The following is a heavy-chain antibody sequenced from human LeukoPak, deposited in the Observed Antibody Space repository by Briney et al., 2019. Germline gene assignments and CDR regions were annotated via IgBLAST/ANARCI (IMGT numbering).Heavy chain of an antibody. J-gene: IGHJ6*02. CDR2: IKQDGSEK. Sequence: GGSLRLSCAASGFTFSSHWMSWVRRAPGKGLEWVANIKQDGSEKYYVDSVKGRFTISRDNAKNSLYLQMNSLRAEDTAVYYCARLTGGYYYYGMDVWGQGTTVTVSS. CDR1: GFTFSSHW. D-gene: IGHD1-14*01. CDR3: ARLTGGYYYYGMDV. V-gene: IGHV3-7*01.